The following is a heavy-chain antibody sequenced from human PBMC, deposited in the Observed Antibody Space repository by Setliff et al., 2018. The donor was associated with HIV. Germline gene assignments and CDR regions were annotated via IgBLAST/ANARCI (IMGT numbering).Heavy chain of an antibody. CDR3: AKDKTEGAMGH. V-gene: IGHV1-69*05. CDR1: GGTFSSYA. CDR2: IIPIFGTA. Sequence: GASVKVSCKASGGTFSSYAISWVRQAPGQGLEWMGGIIPIFGTANYAQKFQGRVTMTRDTSTNTAYMEVRSLRPDDTAVYYCAKDKTEGAMGHWGQGTLVT. D-gene: IGHD1-26*01. J-gene: IGHJ4*02.